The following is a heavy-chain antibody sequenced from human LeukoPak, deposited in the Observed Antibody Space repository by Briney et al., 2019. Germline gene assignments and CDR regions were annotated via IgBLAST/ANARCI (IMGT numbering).Heavy chain of an antibody. D-gene: IGHD2-15*01. CDR2: ISGSGGST. CDR1: GFTFSSYA. CDR3: AKDRVVVVAAHNDY. V-gene: IGHV3-23*01. J-gene: IGHJ4*02. Sequence: PGGSLRLSCAASGFTFSSYAMSWVRQAPGKGLEWVSAISGSGGSTYYADSVKGRFTISRDNSKNTLYLQMNSLGAEDTAVYYCAKDRVVVVAAHNDYWGQGTLVTVSS.